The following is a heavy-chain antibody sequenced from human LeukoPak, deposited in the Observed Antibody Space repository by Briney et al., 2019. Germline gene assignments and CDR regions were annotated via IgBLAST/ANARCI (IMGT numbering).Heavy chain of an antibody. Sequence: ASVKVSCKASGYTFTSYGISWVRQAPGQGLEWMGWISAYNGNTNYAQKLQGRVTMTTDTSTSTAYIELRSLRSDDTAVYYCARFDLRFLEWLYPPPDQGVDYWGQGTLVTVSS. V-gene: IGHV1-18*01. J-gene: IGHJ4*02. CDR1: GYTFTSYG. CDR2: ISAYNGNT. D-gene: IGHD3-3*01. CDR3: ARFDLRFLEWLYPPPDQGVDY.